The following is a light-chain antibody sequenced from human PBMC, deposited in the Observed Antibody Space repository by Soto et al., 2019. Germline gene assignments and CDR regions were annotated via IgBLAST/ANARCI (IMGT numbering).Light chain of an antibody. CDR2: RAY. V-gene: IGKV1-5*03. Sequence: IQMTQSPSTLSASVGDRVTITCRASQNINTWLSWYQQKPGNAPRLLIYRAYSLENGDPSRFGGRGSRTQFISTISSQPPDDSANYYFQQNSSASTFGQGTKVEIK. J-gene: IGKJ1*01. CDR3: QQNSSAST. CDR1: QNINTW.